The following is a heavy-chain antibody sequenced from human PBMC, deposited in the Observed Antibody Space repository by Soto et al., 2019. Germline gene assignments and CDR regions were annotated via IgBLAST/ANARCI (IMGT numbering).Heavy chain of an antibody. V-gene: IGHV4-39*01. D-gene: IGHD4-17*01. CDR1: GGSICSSSNY. CDR2: IYYSGST. Sequence: PSETLTLTCTVSGGSICSSSNYWGWIRQPPGKGLEWIGSIYYSGSTYYNPSLKSRVTISVDTSKNQFSLKLSSVTAADTAVYYCVVDGDYGGVDYWGQGTLVTVSS. J-gene: IGHJ4*02. CDR3: VVDGDYGGVDY.